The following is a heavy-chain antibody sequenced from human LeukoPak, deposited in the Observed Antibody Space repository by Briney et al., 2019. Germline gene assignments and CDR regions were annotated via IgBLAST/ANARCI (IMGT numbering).Heavy chain of an antibody. CDR3: AKGNCGGDCPSYSYYYGMDV. V-gene: IGHV4-4*07. CDR1: GGSISSYY. CDR2: IYTSGST. D-gene: IGHD2-21*02. J-gene: IGHJ6*02. Sequence: SSETLSLTCTVSGGSISSYYWSWIRQPAGKGLEWIGRIYTSGSTKYNPSLKSRVTMSVDTSKNQFFLKLSSVTAADTAVYYCAKGNCGGDCPSYSYYYGMDVWGQGTTVTVSS.